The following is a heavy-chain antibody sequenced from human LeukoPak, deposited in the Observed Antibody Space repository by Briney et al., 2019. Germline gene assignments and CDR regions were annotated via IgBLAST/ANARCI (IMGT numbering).Heavy chain of an antibody. J-gene: IGHJ4*02. CDR1: GFTFSSYS. D-gene: IGHD3-10*01. V-gene: IGHV3-21*01. Sequence: GGSLRLSCAASGFTFSSYSMNWVRQAPGKGLEWVSSISSSSSFIYYADSVKGRFTISRDNAKNSLYLQMNSLRAEDTAVYYCARGVLPHPPDYWGQGTLVTVSS. CDR3: ARGVLPHPPDY. CDR2: ISSSSSFI.